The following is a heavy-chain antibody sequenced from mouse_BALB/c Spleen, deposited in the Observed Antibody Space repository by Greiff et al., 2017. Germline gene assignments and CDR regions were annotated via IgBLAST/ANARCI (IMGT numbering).Heavy chain of an antibody. V-gene: IGHV1-54*01. CDR1: GYAFTNYL. CDR2: INPGSGGT. J-gene: IGHJ2*01. Sequence: VQLQHSGAELVRPGTSVKVSCKASGYAFTNYLIEWVKQRPGQGLEWIGVINPGSGGTNYNEKFKGKATLTADKSSSTAYMQLSSLTSDDSAVYFCAIITTVVATRDFDYWGQGTTLTVSS. D-gene: IGHD1-1*01. CDR3: AIITTVVATRDFDY.